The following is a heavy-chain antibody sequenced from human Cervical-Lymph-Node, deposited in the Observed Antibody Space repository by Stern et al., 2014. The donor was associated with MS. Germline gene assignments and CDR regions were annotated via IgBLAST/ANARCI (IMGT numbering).Heavy chain of an antibody. V-gene: IGHV3-9*01. D-gene: IGHD6-13*01. CDR1: GFTFDDYA. CDR3: AKDEGGSSWYYFDY. Sequence: EVQLVESGGGLVQPGRSLRLSCAASGFTFDDYAMHWVRQAPGKGLEWVSGISWNSGSIGYADSVKGRFTISRDNAKNSLYLQMNSLRAEDTALYYCAKDEGGSSWYYFDYWGQGTLVTVSS. CDR2: ISWNSGSI. J-gene: IGHJ4*02.